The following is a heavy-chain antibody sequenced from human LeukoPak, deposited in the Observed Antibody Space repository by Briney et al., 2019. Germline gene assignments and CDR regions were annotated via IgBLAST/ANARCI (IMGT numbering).Heavy chain of an antibody. CDR2: IRGSGVT. CDR1: GFTFSSFA. J-gene: IGHJ4*02. Sequence: PGGSLRLSCAASGFTFSSFAMSWVRQAPGKGLEWVSDIRGSGVTSYADSVKGRFTISRDISSNTLYLQMNSLRAKDTAVYFCAKDHWGAIRGEFDYWGQGTPVTVSS. V-gene: IGHV3-23*01. CDR3: AKDHWGAIRGEFDY. D-gene: IGHD3-10*01.